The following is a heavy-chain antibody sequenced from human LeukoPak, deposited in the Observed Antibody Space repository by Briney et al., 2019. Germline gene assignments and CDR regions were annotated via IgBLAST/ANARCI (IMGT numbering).Heavy chain of an antibody. J-gene: IGHJ4*02. CDR1: GFTFSSYW. D-gene: IGHD6-19*01. V-gene: IGHV3-74*01. CDR3: ARGSTQYSSGWYGLDY. CDR2: VNIDGSST. Sequence: TGGSLSLSCAASGFTFSSYWMHWVRQPPGKGRVWVSRVNIDGSSTTYPDSWKGRFTISRANAKNTLYLKMHSLRDEDTAVYYCARGSTQYSSGWYGLDYWGQGTLVTVSS.